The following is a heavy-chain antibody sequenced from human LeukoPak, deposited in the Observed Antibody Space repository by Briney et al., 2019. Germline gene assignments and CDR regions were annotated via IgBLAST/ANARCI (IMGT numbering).Heavy chain of an antibody. J-gene: IGHJ4*02. CDR1: GFTFDDYA. V-gene: IGHV3-9*01. CDR3: AKDPRYSYGLNTFDY. CDR2: ISWNSGSI. D-gene: IGHD5-18*01. Sequence: GRSLRLSCAASGFTFDDYAMHWVRQAPGKGLEWVSGISWNSGSIGYADSVKGRFTISRDNAKNSLYLQMNSLRAEDTALYYCAKDPRYSYGLNTFDYWGQGTLVTVSS.